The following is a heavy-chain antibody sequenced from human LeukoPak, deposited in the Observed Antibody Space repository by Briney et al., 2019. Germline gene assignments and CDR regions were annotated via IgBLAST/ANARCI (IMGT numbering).Heavy chain of an antibody. Sequence: GGSLRLSCAASGFTFSTYAMSWVRQAPGKGLEWVSTISDSGANTYYADSVRGRFTISRDNSKNTLYLQMNSLRAEDTAVYYCARDPASWTYYDSSGYYDYWGQGTLVTVSS. D-gene: IGHD3-22*01. CDR3: ARDPASWTYYDSSGYYDY. J-gene: IGHJ4*02. CDR2: ISDSGANT. CDR1: GFTFSTYA. V-gene: IGHV3-23*01.